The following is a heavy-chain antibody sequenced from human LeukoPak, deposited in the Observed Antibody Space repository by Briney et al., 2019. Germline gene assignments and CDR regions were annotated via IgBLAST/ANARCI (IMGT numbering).Heavy chain of an antibody. CDR2: IIPIFGTA. CDR1: GGTFSSYA. J-gene: IGHJ5*02. Sequence: ASVKVSCKASGGTFSSYAISWVRQAPGQGLEWMGGIIPIFGTANYAQKFQGRVTMTRNTSISTAYMELSSLRSEDTAVYYCARYLKGGLRRPKYNWFDPWGQGTLVTVSS. CDR3: ARYLKGGLRRPKYNWFDP. V-gene: IGHV1-69*05. D-gene: IGHD4-17*01.